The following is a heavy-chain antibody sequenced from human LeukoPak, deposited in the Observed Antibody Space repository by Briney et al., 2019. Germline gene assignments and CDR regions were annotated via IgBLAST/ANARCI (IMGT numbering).Heavy chain of an antibody. CDR3: ARVGAVAGTWYFDY. J-gene: IGHJ4*02. CDR2: INHGGST. CDR1: GGSISSSPYY. Sequence: SETRSLTCTVSGGSISSSPYYWTWIRQPPGKGLEWIGEINHGGSTNYNPSLKSRVTISVDTSKNQFSLKLSSVTAADTAVYYCARVGAVAGTWYFDYWGQGTLVTVSS. V-gene: IGHV4-39*07. D-gene: IGHD6-19*01.